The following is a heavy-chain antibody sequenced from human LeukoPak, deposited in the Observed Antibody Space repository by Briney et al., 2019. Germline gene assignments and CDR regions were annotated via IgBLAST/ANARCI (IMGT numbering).Heavy chain of an antibody. CDR3: ARAWWGGSPAY. Sequence: GGSLRLSCAASGVPLSSYGMHWVRQAPGKGLEWVAVIWYDGSNKYYADFVKGRFTISRDNSKNTLYLQMNSLRAEDTALYYCARAWWGGSPAYWGQGTLVTVSS. J-gene: IGHJ4*02. CDR2: IWYDGSNK. V-gene: IGHV3-33*01. D-gene: IGHD3-3*01. CDR1: GVPLSSYG.